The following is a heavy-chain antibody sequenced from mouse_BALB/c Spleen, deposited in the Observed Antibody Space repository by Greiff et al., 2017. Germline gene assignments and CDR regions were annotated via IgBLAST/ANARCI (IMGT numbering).Heavy chain of an antibody. CDR2: ISYSGST. Sequence: DVKLQESGPGLVKPSQSLSLTCTVTGYSITSDYAWNWIRQFPGNKLEWMGYISYSGSTSYNPSLKSRISITRDTSKNQFFLQLNSVTTEDTATYYCAREGGNWDYAMDYWGQGTSVTVSS. CDR1: GYSITSDYA. CDR3: AREGGNWDYAMDY. D-gene: IGHD4-1*01. J-gene: IGHJ4*01. V-gene: IGHV3-2*02.